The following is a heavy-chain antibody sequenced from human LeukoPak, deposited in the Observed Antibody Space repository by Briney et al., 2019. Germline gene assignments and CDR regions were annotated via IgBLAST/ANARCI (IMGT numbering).Heavy chain of an antibody. D-gene: IGHD4-17*01. CDR3: ARLTTVTQNFDY. J-gene: IGHJ4*02. CDR2: IYPDDSDT. CDR1: GYSFATYW. Sequence: GESLNISCKGSGYSFATYWIGWVRQMPGKGLEWMGIIYPDDSDTRYSPSFQGQVTISADKSISTAYLQWSSLKASDTAMYYCARLTTVTQNFDYWGQGTLVTVSS. V-gene: IGHV5-51*01.